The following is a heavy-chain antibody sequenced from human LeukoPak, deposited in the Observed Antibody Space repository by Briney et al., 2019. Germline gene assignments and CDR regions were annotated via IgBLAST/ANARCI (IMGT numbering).Heavy chain of an antibody. D-gene: IGHD3-10*01. CDR1: GYGFTGHY. Sequence: ASVKVSSKASGYGFTGHYMHWVRQAPGQGLEWMGWINPKSGGTNYAQKFQGRVTMTRDTSISTAYMDMSSLRSDDTAVYYCARNLWFGESSDAFDIWGQGTMVTVSS. V-gene: IGHV1-2*02. CDR3: ARNLWFGESSDAFDI. CDR2: INPKSGGT. J-gene: IGHJ3*02.